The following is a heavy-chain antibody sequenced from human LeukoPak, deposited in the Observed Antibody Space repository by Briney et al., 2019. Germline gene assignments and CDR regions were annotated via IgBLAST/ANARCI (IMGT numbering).Heavy chain of an antibody. Sequence: SETLSLTCTVSGGSISSYHWSWIRQPPGKGLEWIGYIHHSGSTNYNPSLKSRVTISVDTSKNQFSLKLSSVTAADTAVYYCARGRGRDYFDYWGQGTLVTVSS. CDR1: GGSISSYH. CDR3: ARGRGRDYFDY. CDR2: IHHSGST. V-gene: IGHV4-59*12. D-gene: IGHD3-10*01. J-gene: IGHJ4*02.